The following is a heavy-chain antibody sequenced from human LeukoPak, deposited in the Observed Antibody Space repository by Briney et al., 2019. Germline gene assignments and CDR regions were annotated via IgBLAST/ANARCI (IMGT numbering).Heavy chain of an antibody. D-gene: IGHD2-21*02. CDR1: GFTFSTYA. Sequence: GGSLRLSCAASGFTFSTYAMTWVRQAPGKGLEWVTVIGPGGGDIFYADSVKGRFTISRDNSENTLYLQMHSLRAEDTAVYYCAKYCGGDCFRNFDYWGQGTLVTVSS. V-gene: IGHV3-23*01. J-gene: IGHJ4*02. CDR3: AKYCGGDCFRNFDY. CDR2: IGPGGGDI.